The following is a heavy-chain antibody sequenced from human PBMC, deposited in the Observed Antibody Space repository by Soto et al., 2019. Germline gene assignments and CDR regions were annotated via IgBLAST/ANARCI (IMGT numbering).Heavy chain of an antibody. J-gene: IGHJ6*02. V-gene: IGHV1-46*01. Sequence: ASVKVSCKASGYTFSSYYMHWVRQAPGQGLEWMGIINPSGGSTSYAQKFQGRVTMTRDTSTSTVYMELSSLRSEDTAVYYCARVPVQLERLNYYYGMDVWGQGTTVTVSS. CDR1: GYTFSSYY. CDR2: INPSGGST. D-gene: IGHD1-1*01. CDR3: ARVPVQLERLNYYYGMDV.